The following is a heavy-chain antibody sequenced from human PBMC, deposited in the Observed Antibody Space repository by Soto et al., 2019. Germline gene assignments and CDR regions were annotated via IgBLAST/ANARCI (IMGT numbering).Heavy chain of an antibody. CDR1: GGSMRGQH. V-gene: IGHV4-4*09. Sequence: QVQLQESGPGLVKPSETLSLTCTVSGGSMRGQHWSWIRQPPGKGLEWIGHHSDSTNYNPSLKSPITISTDPSKNPFSLTLSSVTAADTAVYYCATYTVGEGGRGYWGQGTLVTVSS. CDR3: ATYTVGEGGRGY. D-gene: IGHD3-16*01. CDR2: HHSDST. J-gene: IGHJ4*02.